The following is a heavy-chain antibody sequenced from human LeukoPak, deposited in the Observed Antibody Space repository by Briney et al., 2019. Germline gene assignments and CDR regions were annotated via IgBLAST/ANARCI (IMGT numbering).Heavy chain of an antibody. CDR3: ARLLYHYDSSGYYALGYFDY. CDR2: IYTSGST. J-gene: IGHJ4*02. CDR1: GGSISSGSYY. Sequence: SETLSLTCTVSGGSISSGSYYWSWIRQPAGKGLEWIGRIYTSGSTNYNPSLKSRVTISVDTSKNQFSLKLSSVTAADTAVYYCARLLYHYDSSGYYALGYFDYWGQGTLVTVSS. V-gene: IGHV4-61*02. D-gene: IGHD3-22*01.